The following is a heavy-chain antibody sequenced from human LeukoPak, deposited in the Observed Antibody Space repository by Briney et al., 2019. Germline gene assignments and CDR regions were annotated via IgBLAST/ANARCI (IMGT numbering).Heavy chain of an antibody. CDR1: GFTVSSNY. J-gene: IGHJ5*02. CDR2: IYSGGST. V-gene: IGHV3-53*01. D-gene: IGHD6-19*01. CDR3: AREVAVAGTGYNWFDP. Sequence: GGSLRLSCAAPGFTVSSNYMSWVRQAPGKGLEWVSVIYSGGSTYYADSVKGRFTISRDNSKNTLYLQMNSLRAEDTAVYYCAREVAVAGTGYNWFDPWGQGTLVTVSS.